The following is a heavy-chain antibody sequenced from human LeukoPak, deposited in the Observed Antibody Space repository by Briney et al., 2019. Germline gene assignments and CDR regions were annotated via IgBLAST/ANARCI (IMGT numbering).Heavy chain of an antibody. CDR2: ISGSGGST. D-gene: IGHD3-22*01. Sequence: GGSLRLSCAASGFTFSSYAMSWVRQAPGKGLEWVSAISGSGGSTYYADSVKGRFTISRDNSKNTLYLQMSSLRAEDTAVYYCAKVEVGYDSSGYSYFDYWGQGTLVTVSS. V-gene: IGHV3-23*01. CDR1: GFTFSSYA. J-gene: IGHJ4*02. CDR3: AKVEVGYDSSGYSYFDY.